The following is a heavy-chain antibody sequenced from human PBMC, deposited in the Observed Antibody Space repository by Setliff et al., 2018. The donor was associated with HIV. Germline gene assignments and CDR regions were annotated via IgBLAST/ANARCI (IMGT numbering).Heavy chain of an antibody. CDR3: AREEGTKGAFDI. Sequence: PGGSLRLSCAASRLTFSDYTMHWVRQAPGKGLEWVASISYDGTDKYYTDSMKGRFTISRDNSKNTLYLQMDDLRAEDTAVYYCAREEGTKGAFDIWGQGTKVTVSS. V-gene: IGHV3-30-3*01. CDR1: RLTFSDYT. D-gene: IGHD1-1*01. J-gene: IGHJ3*02. CDR2: ISYDGTDK.